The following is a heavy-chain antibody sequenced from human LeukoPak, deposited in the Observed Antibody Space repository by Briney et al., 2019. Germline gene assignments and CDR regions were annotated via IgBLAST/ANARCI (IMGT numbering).Heavy chain of an antibody. CDR3: ARELLGHGYNSGDFDY. CDR2: IKQDGSEK. CDR1: GCTFSSYW. J-gene: IGHJ4*02. D-gene: IGHD5-24*01. V-gene: IGHV3-7*01. Sequence: GGSLRLSCAASGCTFSSYWMNWVRQAPGKGLEWVANIKQDGSEKYYVGSVKGRFTISRDNAKNSLYLQMNSLRAEDTAMYYCARELLGHGYNSGDFDYWGQGTLVTVSS.